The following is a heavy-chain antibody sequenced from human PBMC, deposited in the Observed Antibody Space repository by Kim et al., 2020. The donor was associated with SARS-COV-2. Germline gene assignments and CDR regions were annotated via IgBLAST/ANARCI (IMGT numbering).Heavy chain of an antibody. J-gene: IGHJ5*02. V-gene: IGHV1-69*13. Sequence: SVKVSCKASGGTFSSYAISWVRQAPGQGLEWMGGIIPIFGTANYAQKFQGRVTITADESTSTAYMELSSLRSEDTAVYYCARALLGHLNWFDPWGQGTLVTVSS. D-gene: IGHD3-16*01. CDR2: IIPIFGTA. CDR3: ARALLGHLNWFDP. CDR1: GGTFSSYA.